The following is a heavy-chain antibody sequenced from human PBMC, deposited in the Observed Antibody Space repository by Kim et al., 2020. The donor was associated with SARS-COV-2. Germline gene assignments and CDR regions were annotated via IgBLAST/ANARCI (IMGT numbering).Heavy chain of an antibody. V-gene: IGHV3-21*01. CDR1: GFTFSSYS. Sequence: GGSLRLSCAASGFTFSSYSMNWVRQAPGKGLEWVSSISSSSSYIYYADSVKGRFTISRDNAKNSLYLQMNSLRAEDTAVYYCARDGSSTSWGNWFDPGGQGTLVTVPS. J-gene: IGHJ5*02. CDR3: ARDGSSTSWGNWFDP. D-gene: IGHD2-2*01. CDR2: ISSSSSYI.